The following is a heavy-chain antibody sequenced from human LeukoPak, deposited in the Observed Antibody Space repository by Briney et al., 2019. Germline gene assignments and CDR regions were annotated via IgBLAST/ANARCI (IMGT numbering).Heavy chain of an antibody. CDR1: GYTFTSYG. D-gene: IGHD2-2*01. J-gene: IGHJ6*02. V-gene: IGHV1-18*01. CDR3: ARTEYQLLFISGGMDV. CDR2: ISAYNGNT. Sequence: GASVKVSCKASGYTFTSYGISWVRPAPGQGLEWMGWISAYNGNTNYAQKLQGRVTMTTDTSTSTAYMELRSLRSDDTAVYYCARTEYQLLFISGGMDVWGQGTTVTVSS.